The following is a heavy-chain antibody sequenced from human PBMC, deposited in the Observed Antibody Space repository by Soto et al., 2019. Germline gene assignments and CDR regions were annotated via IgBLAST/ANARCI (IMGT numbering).Heavy chain of an antibody. Sequence: QVQLQESGPGLVKPSQTLSLTCTVSGGSISSGDYYWSWIRQPPGKGLEWIGYIYYSGSTYYNPSRKSRVTISVDTSKNQFSLKLSSVTAADTAVYYCASTTTVTTLVWAFDIWGQGTMVTVSS. CDR2: IYYSGST. J-gene: IGHJ3*02. D-gene: IGHD4-17*01. CDR1: GGSISSGDYY. CDR3: ASTTTVTTLVWAFDI. V-gene: IGHV4-30-4*01.